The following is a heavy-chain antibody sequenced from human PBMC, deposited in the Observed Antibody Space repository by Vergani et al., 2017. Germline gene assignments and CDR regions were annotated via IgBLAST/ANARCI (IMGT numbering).Heavy chain of an antibody. D-gene: IGHD3-3*01. Sequence: QVQLVQSGAEVKKPGASVKVSCKASGYTFTSYGISWVRQAPGQGLEWMGWISAYNGNTNYAQKLQGRVTMTTDTSTSTAYMELRSLRSDDTAVYYCARDNTIFGVVTEYYYYYGMDVWGQGTTVTVSS. V-gene: IGHV1-18*01. CDR2: ISAYNGNT. CDR1: GYTFTSYG. CDR3: ARDNTIFGVVTEYYYYYGMDV. J-gene: IGHJ6*02.